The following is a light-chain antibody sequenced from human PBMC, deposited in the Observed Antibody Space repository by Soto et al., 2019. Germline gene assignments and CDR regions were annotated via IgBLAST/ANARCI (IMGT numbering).Light chain of an antibody. Sequence: EIVLTQTPLLSPVTLGQPASISCRSSRSLVASDGNAYLTWLHQRPGQPPRPLIYKVSQRLSGVQDRFSGSGAGTDFTMNISRVEAEDGVTYFCMQAKQLLTFGQGTRLEIK. V-gene: IGKV2-24*01. CDR2: KVS. CDR3: MQAKQLLT. J-gene: IGKJ5*01. CDR1: RSLVASDGNAY.